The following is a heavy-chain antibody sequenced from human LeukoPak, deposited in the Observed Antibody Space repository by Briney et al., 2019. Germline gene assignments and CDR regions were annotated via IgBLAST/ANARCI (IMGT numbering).Heavy chain of an antibody. CDR1: GGSFSGYY. Sequence: SETLSLTCAVYGGSFSGYYWSWLRQPPGKGLEWIGEINHSGSTNYNPSLKSRVTISVDTSKNQFSLKLSSVTAADTAVYYCARLYYYDSSGYYSYYYGMDVWGQGTTVTVSS. D-gene: IGHD3-22*01. CDR2: INHSGST. V-gene: IGHV4-34*01. J-gene: IGHJ6*02. CDR3: ARLYYYDSSGYYSYYYGMDV.